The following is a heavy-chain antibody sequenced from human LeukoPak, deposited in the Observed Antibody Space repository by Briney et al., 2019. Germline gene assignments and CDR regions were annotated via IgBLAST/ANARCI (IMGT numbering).Heavy chain of an antibody. CDR1: GGSISSGGYY. V-gene: IGHV4-61*08. CDR2: IYYSGST. J-gene: IGHJ4*02. CDR3: ASTSDYDFWSGYYPRYDY. Sequence: KPSETLSLTCTVSGGSISSGGYYWSWIRQPPGKGLEWIGYIYYSGSTNYNPSLKSRVTISVDTSKNQFSLKLSSVTAADTAVYYCASTSDYDFWSGYYPRYDYWGQGTLVTVSS. D-gene: IGHD3-3*01.